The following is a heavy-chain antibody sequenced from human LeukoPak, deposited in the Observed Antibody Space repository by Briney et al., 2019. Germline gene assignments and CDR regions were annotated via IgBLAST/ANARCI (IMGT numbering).Heavy chain of an antibody. CDR1: GFTFSSYA. J-gene: IGHJ4*02. D-gene: IGHD3-10*01. V-gene: IGHV3-23*01. Sequence: GGSLRLSCAASGFTFSSYAMSWVRQAPGKGLEWVSAISGSGGSSYYADSVKGRFTISRDNSKNTLYLQMNSPRAEDTAVYYCAKDRRRYYGSGSYYNVYYFDYWGQGTLVTVSS. CDR2: ISGSGGSS. CDR3: AKDRRRYYGSGSYYNVYYFDY.